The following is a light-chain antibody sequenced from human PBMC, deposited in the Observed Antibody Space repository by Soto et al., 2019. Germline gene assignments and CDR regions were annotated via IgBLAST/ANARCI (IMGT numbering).Light chain of an antibody. V-gene: IGLV1-47*01. CDR1: SSNIGSNY. CDR3: AAWDDSLSGGV. CDR2: RNN. Sequence: QAVVTQPPSASATPGQRVTISCSGSSSNIGSNYVYWYQQLPGTAPKLLIYRNNQRPSGVPDRFSGSKSGTSASLAISGLRSEDEADYYCAAWDDSLSGGVFGGGTKLTVL. J-gene: IGLJ3*02.